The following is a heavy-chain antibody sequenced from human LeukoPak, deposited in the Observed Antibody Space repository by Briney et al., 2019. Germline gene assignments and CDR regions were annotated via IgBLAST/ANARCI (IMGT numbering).Heavy chain of an antibody. CDR3: ARDVCTTPVICYAASNY. CDR2: IDHSGIT. CDR1: GGSFSSYY. V-gene: IGHV4-34*01. Sequence: MPSETLSLTCAVYGGSFSSYYWSWVCQSPEKGLEWIGQIDHSGITDYNPSLKSRVIISVDTSKSQLSLKMRSVTAADTAVYYCARDVCTTPVICYAASNYWGQGTLVTVSS. J-gene: IGHJ4*02. D-gene: IGHD2-15*01.